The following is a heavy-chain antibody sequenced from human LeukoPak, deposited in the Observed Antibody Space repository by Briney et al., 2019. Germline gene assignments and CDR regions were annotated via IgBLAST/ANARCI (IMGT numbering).Heavy chain of an antibody. V-gene: IGHV4-4*02. CDR3: ATSKIHGRYYFDY. Sequence: PSETLSLTCAVSGGSISSSNWWSWVRQPPGKGLEWIGEIYHSGSTNYNPSLKSRVTISVDKSKNQFSLKLSSVTAADTAVYYCATSKIHGRYYFDYWGQGTLVTVSS. CDR1: GGSISSSNW. J-gene: IGHJ4*02. D-gene: IGHD2-8*01. CDR2: IYHSGST.